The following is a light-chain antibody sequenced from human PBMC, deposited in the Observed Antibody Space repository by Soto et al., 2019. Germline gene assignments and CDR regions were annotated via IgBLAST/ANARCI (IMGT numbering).Light chain of an antibody. CDR1: SSDVGFYNF. CDR3: ASYAGTRLFV. V-gene: IGLV2-8*01. J-gene: IGLJ1*01. Sequence: QSALTQPPSASGSPGQSLTMSCTWTSSDVGFYNFVSWYQQRPGKAPKLVIYEVTKRPSGVPDRFSGSKSGGTASLTVSGLQADDEADYYCASYAGTRLFVFGSGTKVTVL. CDR2: EVT.